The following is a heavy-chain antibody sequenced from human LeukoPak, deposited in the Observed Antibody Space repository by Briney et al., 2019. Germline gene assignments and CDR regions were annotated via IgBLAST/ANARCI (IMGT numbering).Heavy chain of an antibody. CDR3: AREPIIAAAGKDV. CDR1: GGSISTYY. CDR2: IYYTGST. V-gene: IGHV4-4*08. J-gene: IGHJ6*04. D-gene: IGHD6-13*01. Sequence: PSETLSLTCTVSGGSISTYYWSWIRQPPGKGLEWIGYIYYTGSTYYNPSLKSRVTISVDTSKNQFSLKLSSVTAADTAVYYCAREPIIAAAGKDVWGKGTTVTISS.